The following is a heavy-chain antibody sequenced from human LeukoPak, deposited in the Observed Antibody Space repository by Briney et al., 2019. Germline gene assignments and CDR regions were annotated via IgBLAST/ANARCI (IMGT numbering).Heavy chain of an antibody. J-gene: IGHJ4*02. Sequence: PGGSLRLSCAASGFTFSTYDMSWVRQAPGKGLEWVSAISGGGGSTYADSVKGRFTISRDNSKNTLDLQMNSLRAEDTAVYYCAKANWGSGYWGQGTLVTVSS. CDR1: GFTFSTYD. CDR3: AKANWGSGY. D-gene: IGHD7-27*01. V-gene: IGHV3-23*01. CDR2: ISGGGGST.